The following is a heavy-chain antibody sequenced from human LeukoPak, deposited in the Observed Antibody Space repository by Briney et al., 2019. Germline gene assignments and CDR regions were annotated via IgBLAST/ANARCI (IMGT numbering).Heavy chain of an antibody. CDR1: GFTFSSYS. Sequence: TTGGSLRLSCAASGFTFSSYSMNWVRQAPGKGLEWVSSISSSSSYIYYADSVKGRFTISRDNAKNSLYLQMNSLRAEDTAVYYCARARGSWNSYGLSPGIDYWGQGTLVTVSS. V-gene: IGHV3-21*01. CDR2: ISSSSSYI. CDR3: ARARGSWNSYGLSPGIDY. D-gene: IGHD5-18*01. J-gene: IGHJ4*02.